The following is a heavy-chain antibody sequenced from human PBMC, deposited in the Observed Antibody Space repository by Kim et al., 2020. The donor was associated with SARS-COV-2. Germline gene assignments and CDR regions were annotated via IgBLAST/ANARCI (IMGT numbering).Heavy chain of an antibody. CDR1: GFTFSNYG. CDR2: IWYDGSNK. D-gene: IGHD5-18*01. J-gene: IGHJ4*02. Sequence: GESLRLSCAASGFTFSNYGMHWVRQAPGKGLEWVAIIWYDGSNKYYADSVKGRFTISRDNSKNTLYLQMNSLRAEDTAVYYCAREKDTAMVFDSWGQGTL. V-gene: IGHV3-33*01. CDR3: AREKDTAMVFDS.